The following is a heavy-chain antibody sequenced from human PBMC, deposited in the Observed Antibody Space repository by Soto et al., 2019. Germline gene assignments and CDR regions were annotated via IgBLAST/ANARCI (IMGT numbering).Heavy chain of an antibody. J-gene: IGHJ6*02. CDR3: ARDLSVVPAAIGYYYYGMDV. Sequence: SGGSLRLSCAASGFTFSSYAMHWVRQAPGKGLEWVAVISYDGSNKYYADSVKGRFTISRDNSKNTLYLQMNSLRAEDTAVYYCARDLSVVPAAIGYYYYGMDVWGQGTTVTVSS. CDR2: ISYDGSNK. CDR1: GFTFSSYA. D-gene: IGHD2-2*01. V-gene: IGHV3-30-3*01.